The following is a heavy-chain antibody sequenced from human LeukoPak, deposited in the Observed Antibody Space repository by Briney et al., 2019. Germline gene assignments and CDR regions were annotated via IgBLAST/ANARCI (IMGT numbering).Heavy chain of an antibody. CDR2: INSDGSST. J-gene: IGHJ4*02. Sequence: GGSLRLSCAASAYTFSSYWMHWVRQAPGEGLVWVSRINSDGSSTNYADSVKGRFTISRDNAKSTLYLQMNSLRAEDTAVYYCARDDGLTFDYWGQGTLVTVSS. D-gene: IGHD3/OR15-3a*01. CDR3: ARDDGLTFDY. V-gene: IGHV3-74*01. CDR1: AYTFSSYW.